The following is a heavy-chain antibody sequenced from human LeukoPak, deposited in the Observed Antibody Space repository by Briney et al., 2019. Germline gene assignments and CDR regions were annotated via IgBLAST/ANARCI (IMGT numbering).Heavy chain of an antibody. CDR3: ARDYSSGYYRTFDY. Sequence: PGGSLRLSCAASGFTFSSYAMHRVRQVPGKGLEWVAVISYDGSNIYYADSVKGRFTISRDNSKNTLYLQVNSLRAEDTAVYYCARDYSSGYYRTFDYWGQGTLVTVSS. CDR2: ISYDGSNI. V-gene: IGHV3-30*04. D-gene: IGHD3-22*01. CDR1: GFTFSSYA. J-gene: IGHJ4*02.